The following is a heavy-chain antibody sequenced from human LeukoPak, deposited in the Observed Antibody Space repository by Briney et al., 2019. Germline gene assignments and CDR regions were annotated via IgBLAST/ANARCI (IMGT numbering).Heavy chain of an antibody. CDR2: ISSSGSTI. CDR1: GVIFSSYD. V-gene: IGHV3-48*03. D-gene: IGHD4/OR15-4a*01. CDR3: ATNGP. Sequence: GGSLRLSCAACGVIFSSYDMNWVRQAPGKGLEWVSYISSSGSTIYCADSVKGRFTISRDNAKNSLYLQMNSLRVEDTAAYYCATNGPWGQGTMVTVSS. J-gene: IGHJ3*01.